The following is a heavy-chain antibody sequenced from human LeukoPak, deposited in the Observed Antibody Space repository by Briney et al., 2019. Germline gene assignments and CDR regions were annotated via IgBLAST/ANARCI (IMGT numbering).Heavy chain of an antibody. CDR3: ATNSLRAAQYFDP. J-gene: IGHJ5*02. Sequence: GESLKISCKGSGYSFTSYWIGWVRQMPGKGLEWMGSIYPGDSDTSYSPSFQGQVTISADKSISTAYLQWSSLKASDTAMYYCATNSLRAAQYFDPWGQGTLVTVSS. D-gene: IGHD4-23*01. CDR1: GYSFTSYW. CDR2: IYPGDSDT. V-gene: IGHV5-51*01.